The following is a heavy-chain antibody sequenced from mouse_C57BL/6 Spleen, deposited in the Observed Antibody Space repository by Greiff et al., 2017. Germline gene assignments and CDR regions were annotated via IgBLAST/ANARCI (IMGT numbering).Heavy chain of an antibody. CDR3: ARCMGYDYYFDY. Sequence: EVQLQQSGPELVKPGASVKISCKASGYTFTDYYMNWVKQSHGKSLEWIGDINPNNGGTSYNQKFKGKATLTVDKSSSTAYMELRSLPSEDSAVDYCARCMGYDYYFDYWGQGTTLTVSA. CDR2: INPNNGGT. V-gene: IGHV1-26*01. CDR1: GYTFTDYY. D-gene: IGHD2-4*01. J-gene: IGHJ2*01.